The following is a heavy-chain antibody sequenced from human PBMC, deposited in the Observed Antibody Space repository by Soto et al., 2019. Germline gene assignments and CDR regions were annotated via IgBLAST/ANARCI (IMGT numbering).Heavy chain of an antibody. CDR1: GYTFTSFG. J-gene: IGHJ4*02. CDR3: ARDSGNLGNWASSFDY. V-gene: IGHV1-18*01. Sequence: QGQLVQSGAEVKKPGASVKVSCKASGYTFTSFGISWVRQAPGQGLEWMGWISAYNGNTNYAQKVQGRVTMTTDTSPSTAYIELRSLRSDDTPVYYCARDSGNLGNWASSFDYWGQGTLVTVSS. D-gene: IGHD7-27*01. CDR2: ISAYNGNT.